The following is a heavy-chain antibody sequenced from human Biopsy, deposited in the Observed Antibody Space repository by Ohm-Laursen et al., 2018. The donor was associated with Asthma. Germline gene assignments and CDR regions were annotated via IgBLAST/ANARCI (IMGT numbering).Heavy chain of an antibody. Sequence: SSVKVSCKSLGGTFNTYVIGWVRQAPGQGLEWMGGINSVFGTTTYPQKFRDRVTITADDSTSTVYMELSSLRSEDTAVYYCARKAGSCISRAWYSLDFWGQGTLVTVSS. J-gene: IGHJ4*02. CDR2: INSVFGTT. V-gene: IGHV1-69*01. CDR1: GGTFNTYV. CDR3: ARKAGSCISRAWYSLDF. D-gene: IGHD2-2*01.